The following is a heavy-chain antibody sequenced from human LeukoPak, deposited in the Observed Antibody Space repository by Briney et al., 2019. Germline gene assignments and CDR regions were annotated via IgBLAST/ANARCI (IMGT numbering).Heavy chain of an antibody. Sequence: EATVKVSCKASGYTFTGYYIHWVRLAPGQGLEWMGWNNPNSGATKYAQKFQGRVTMTRDTSISTAYLELSRLTSDDTAIYYCTRDPDDRRGYYPIDFWGQGTLVTVSS. CDR1: GYTFTGYY. CDR2: NNPNSGAT. CDR3: TRDPDDRRGYYPIDF. V-gene: IGHV1-2*02. D-gene: IGHD3-22*01. J-gene: IGHJ4*02.